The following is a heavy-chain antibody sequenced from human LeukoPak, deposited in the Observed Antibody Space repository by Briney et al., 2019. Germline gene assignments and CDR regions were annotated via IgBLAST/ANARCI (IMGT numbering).Heavy chain of an antibody. V-gene: IGHV3-66*01. CDR3: AKVEEGWFDP. CDR2: IYSDTTA. CDR1: GFTVSSYY. J-gene: IGHJ5*02. Sequence: GGSLRLSCAASGFTVSSYYMGWVRQAPGRGLEWVSVIYSDTTAYYPDSVKGRFTISRDNSKNTLYLQMNSLSTDDTAVYYCAKVEEGWFDPWGQGTLVTVSS.